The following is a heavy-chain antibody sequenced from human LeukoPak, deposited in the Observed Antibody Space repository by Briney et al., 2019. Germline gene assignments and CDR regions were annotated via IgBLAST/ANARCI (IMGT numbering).Heavy chain of an antibody. CDR1: GFTFSSYS. CDR2: ISSSSSYI. V-gene: IGHV3-21*01. D-gene: IGHD3-3*01. J-gene: IGHJ4*02. CDR3: ARGTHHYYDFWSGPYFDY. Sequence: PGGSLRLSCAASGFTFSSYSMNWVRQAPGKGLGWVSSISSSSSYIYYADSVKGRFTISRDNAKNSLYLQMNSLRAEDTAVYYCARGTHHYYDFWSGPYFDYWGQGTLVTVSS.